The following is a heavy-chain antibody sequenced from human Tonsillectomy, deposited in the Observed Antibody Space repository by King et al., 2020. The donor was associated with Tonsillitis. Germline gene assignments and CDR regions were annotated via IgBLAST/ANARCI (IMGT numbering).Heavy chain of an antibody. V-gene: IGHV5-51*03. CDR1: GYTFTSYW. CDR3: ARRQGIEVVGTSDAFDI. J-gene: IGHJ3*02. CDR2: IYPRDSDA. Sequence: VQLVQSGAEVKKPGESLKISCKGSGYTFTSYWIGWVRQMPGKGLEWRGIIYPRDSDARYSPSFEGHVTISADKSIRTAYLQWSSLKASDSAMYYCARRQGIEVVGTSDAFDIWGQGTLVTVSS. D-gene: IGHD6-13*01.